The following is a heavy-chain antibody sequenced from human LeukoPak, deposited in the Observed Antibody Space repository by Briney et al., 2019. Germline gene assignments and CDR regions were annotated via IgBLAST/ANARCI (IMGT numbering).Heavy chain of an antibody. D-gene: IGHD2-2*01. CDR1: GCSISSSSYY. CDR3: ARAPYQLLQHEAFDI. V-gene: IGHV4-39*07. J-gene: IGHJ3*02. CDR2: IYYSGST. Sequence: SETLSLTCTVSGCSISSSSYYWGWLRQPPGKGLEWIVSIYYSGSTYYNPSLNSRITITVDTSKNQFSLKLSSVTAADTAVYYCARAPYQLLQHEAFDIWGQGTMVTVSS.